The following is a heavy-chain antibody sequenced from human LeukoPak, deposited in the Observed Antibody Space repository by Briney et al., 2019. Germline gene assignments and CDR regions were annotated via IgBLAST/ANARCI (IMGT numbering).Heavy chain of an antibody. CDR1: GGSISSSSYY. V-gene: IGHV4-39*07. CDR2: IYYSGST. D-gene: IGHD5-18*01. J-gene: IGHJ3*02. Sequence: PSETLSLTCTVSGGSISSSSYYWGWIRQPPGKGLEWIGSIYYSGSTYYNPSLKSRVTISVDTSKNQSSLKLSSVTAADTAVYYCARDMQLWRHGAFDIWGQGTMVTVSS. CDR3: ARDMQLWRHGAFDI.